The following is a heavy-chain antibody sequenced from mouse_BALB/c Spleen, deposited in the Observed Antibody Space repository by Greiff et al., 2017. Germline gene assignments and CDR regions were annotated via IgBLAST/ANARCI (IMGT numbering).Heavy chain of an antibody. CDR3: ARGEVCREAPCGY. J-gene: IGHJ3*02. D-gene: IGHD2-10*02. V-gene: IGHV5-9-4*01. CDR2: ISSGGSYT. Sequence: EVHLVESGGGLVKPGGSLKLSCAASGFTFSSYAMSWVRQSPEKRLEWVAEISSGGSYTYYPDTVTGRFTISRDNAKNTLYLEMSSLRAEDTAMYYSARGEVCREAPCGYRGQGTLGTVS. CDR1: GFTFSSYA.